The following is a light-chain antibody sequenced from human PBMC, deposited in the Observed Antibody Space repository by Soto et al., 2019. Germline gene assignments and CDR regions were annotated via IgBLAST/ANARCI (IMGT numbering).Light chain of an antibody. V-gene: IGKV3-15*01. CDR2: DAS. CDR3: HHYNSWPYT. Sequence: EIVMTPSPDTLSVSPVERATLSCRASQSVSSNLAWYQQTPGQAPRLLIYDASTRAPGFPARFSGSGSGTEFTLTISSLQSEDFAVYYCHHYNSWPYTFGQGTKVDIK. J-gene: IGKJ2*01. CDR1: QSVSSN.